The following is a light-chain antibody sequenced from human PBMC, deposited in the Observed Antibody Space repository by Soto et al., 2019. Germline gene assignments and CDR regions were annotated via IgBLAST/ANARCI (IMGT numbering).Light chain of an antibody. CDR3: QKYSGYSET. CDR2: QAS. Sequence: DIQMTQSPSTLSASVGDRVTITCRASQSIGTWLAWYQQKPGKAPKLLIYQASTLKSGVPSRFIGSGSGTEFTLTISSLQPDDFATYYCQKYSGYSETFGQGTKVEIK. CDR1: QSIGTW. J-gene: IGKJ1*01. V-gene: IGKV1-5*03.